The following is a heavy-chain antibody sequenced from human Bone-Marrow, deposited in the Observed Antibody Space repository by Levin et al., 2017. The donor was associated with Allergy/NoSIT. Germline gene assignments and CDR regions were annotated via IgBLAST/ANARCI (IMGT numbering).Heavy chain of an antibody. D-gene: IGHD6-13*01. CDR2: IHYSGIT. J-gene: IGHJ4*02. Sequence: PSETLSLTCTVSGVSINSGDDYWTWIRQDPGKGLEWMGYIHYSGITYYNPSLKGRLTLSIDTSKNQFSLRLNSMTAADTAVYYCARKDVNSASFHWWGQGALVTVSS. V-gene: IGHV4-31*03. CDR1: GVSINSGDDY. CDR3: ARKDVNSASFHW.